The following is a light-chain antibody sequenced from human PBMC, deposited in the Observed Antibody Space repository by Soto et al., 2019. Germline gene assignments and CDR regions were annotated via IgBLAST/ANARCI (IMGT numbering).Light chain of an antibody. V-gene: IGLV2-8*01. CDR1: SSYVGGYNY. J-gene: IGLJ3*02. CDR3: SSYAASNNFYFV. Sequence: QSALTQPPSASGSPGQSVTISCTGTSSYVGGYNYVSWYQQYPGRAPKLMIYEVTKRPSGVPDRFSGSKSGNTASLTVSGLQAEDEADYYCSSYAASNNFYFVFGGGTKLTV. CDR2: EVT.